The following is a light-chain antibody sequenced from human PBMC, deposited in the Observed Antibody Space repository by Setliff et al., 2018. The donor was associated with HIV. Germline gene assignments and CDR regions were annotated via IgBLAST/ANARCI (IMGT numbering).Light chain of an antibody. Sequence: QSVLTQPPSVSGAPGQRVTISCTGSSSNIGAVYDVHWYQQLPGAAPKLLIYGNTNRPSGVPDRFSGSKSGTSASLVITGLQAEDEADYYCQSYDGSLSGSVFGGGTK. V-gene: IGLV1-40*01. CDR2: GNT. J-gene: IGLJ3*02. CDR3: QSYDGSLSGSV. CDR1: SSNIGAVYD.